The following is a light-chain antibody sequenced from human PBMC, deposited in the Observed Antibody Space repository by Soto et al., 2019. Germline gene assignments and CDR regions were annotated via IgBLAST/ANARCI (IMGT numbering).Light chain of an antibody. CDR1: QSIGTN. CDR2: GAS. V-gene: IGKV3-15*01. Sequence: EIVMTQSPATLSVSPGEGATLSCRASQSIGTNLAWYQQKPGQAPRLLIYGASTRATVFPARFSGSGSGTEVTLTISSLQSEDSAVYYCQQYKSWPATFGQGTKVEIK. CDR3: QQYKSWPAT. J-gene: IGKJ1*01.